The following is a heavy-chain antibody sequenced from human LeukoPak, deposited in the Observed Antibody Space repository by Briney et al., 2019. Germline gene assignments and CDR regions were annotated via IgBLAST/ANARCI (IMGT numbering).Heavy chain of an antibody. V-gene: IGHV3-30-3*01. CDR3: ARDPQGIFYYYYMDV. J-gene: IGHJ6*03. D-gene: IGHD3-9*01. CDR1: GFTFSSYA. Sequence: AGGPLRLSCAASGFTFSSYAMHWVRQAPGKGLEWVAVISYDGSNKYYADSVKGRFTISRDNSKNTLYLQMNSLRAEDTAVYYCARDPQGIFYYYYMDVWGKGTTVTVSS. CDR2: ISYDGSNK.